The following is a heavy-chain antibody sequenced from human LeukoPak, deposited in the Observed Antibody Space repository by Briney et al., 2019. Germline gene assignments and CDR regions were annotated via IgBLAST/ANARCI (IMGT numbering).Heavy chain of an antibody. J-gene: IGHJ6*03. CDR3: ARSGYDYDYYYYYMDV. CDR1: GYSFTSYW. Sequence: GESLKISCKGSGYSFTSYWIGWVRQMPRKGPEWIGIIYPGDSDTRYSPSFQGQVTISADKSISTAYLQWSSLKASDTAMYYCARSGYDYDYYYYYMDVWGKGTTVTVSS. D-gene: IGHD5-12*01. CDR2: IYPGDSDT. V-gene: IGHV5-51*01.